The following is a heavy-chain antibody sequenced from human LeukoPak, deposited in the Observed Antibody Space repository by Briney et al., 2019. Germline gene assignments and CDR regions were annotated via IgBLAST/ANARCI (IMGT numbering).Heavy chain of an antibody. CDR1: GGSFSGYY. J-gene: IGHJ4*02. CDR3: ARLSSTYPNPFDY. V-gene: IGHV4-34*01. Sequence: KTSETLSLTCAVYGGSFSGYYWSWIRQPPGKGLEWIGEINHSGSTNYNPSLKSRVTISVDTSKNQFSLKLSSVTAADTAVYYCARLSSTYPNPFDYWGQGTLVTVSS. D-gene: IGHD2/OR15-2a*01. CDR2: INHSGST.